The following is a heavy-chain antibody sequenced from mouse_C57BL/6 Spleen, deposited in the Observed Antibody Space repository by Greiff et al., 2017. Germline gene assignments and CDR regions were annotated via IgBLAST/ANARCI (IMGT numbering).Heavy chain of an antibody. CDR2: IYPSDSET. Sequence: VQLQQPGAELVRPGSSVKLSCKASGYTFTSYWMDWVKQRPGPGLEWIGNIYPSDSETHYNQKFKDKATLTVDKSSSTAYMQLSSLTSEDSAVYYCARSLITTVVPYWYFDVWGTGTTVTVSS. D-gene: IGHD1-1*01. CDR1: GYTFTSYW. CDR3: ARSLITTVVPYWYFDV. J-gene: IGHJ1*03. V-gene: IGHV1-61*01.